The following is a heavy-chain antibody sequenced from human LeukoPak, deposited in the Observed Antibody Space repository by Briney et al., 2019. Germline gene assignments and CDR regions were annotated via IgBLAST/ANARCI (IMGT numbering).Heavy chain of an antibody. Sequence: GTSLRLSCAFTFSTYSIHWVRQAPGKGLEWMAVVSYDGRTTFYTDSVRGRFTISRDNSKNTVYLQMNSLRAEDTAVSYCMSEISFGIFDVWGQGTVVTVSS. D-gene: IGHD1-14*01. J-gene: IGHJ3*01. CDR1: TFSTYS. CDR2: VSYDGRTT. V-gene: IGHV3-30-3*01. CDR3: MSEISFGIFDV.